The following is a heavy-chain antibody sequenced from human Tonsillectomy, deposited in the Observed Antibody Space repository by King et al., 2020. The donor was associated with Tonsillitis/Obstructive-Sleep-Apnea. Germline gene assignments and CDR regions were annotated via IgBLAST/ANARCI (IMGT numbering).Heavy chain of an antibody. CDR2: INTDGTGT. CDR3: AKGDYTKHYYYYGMDV. J-gene: IGHJ6*02. CDR1: GFTFSSYW. D-gene: IGHD4-11*01. Sequence: VQLVESGGDLVQPGGSLRLSCAASGFTFSSYWMHWVRQAPGKGLVWVSRINTDGTGTNYADSVKGRFTISRDNAKNTLYLQMNSLRAEDTAVYYCAKGDYTKHYYYYGMDVWGQGTTVTVSS. V-gene: IGHV3-74*01.